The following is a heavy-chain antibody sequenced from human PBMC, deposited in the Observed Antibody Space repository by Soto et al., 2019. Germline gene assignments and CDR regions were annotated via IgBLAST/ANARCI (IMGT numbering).Heavy chain of an antibody. V-gene: IGHV4-31*03. CDR3: ARQDYSSGYEY. J-gene: IGHJ4*02. D-gene: IGHD6-19*01. CDR2: IYYSGST. Sequence: PSETLSLTCTVSGGSISSGGYYWSWIRQHPGKGLEWIGYIYYSGSTYYNPSLKSRVTISVDTSKNQFSLKLSSVTAADTAVYYCARQDYSSGYEYWGQGTRVTVSS. CDR1: GGSISSGGYY.